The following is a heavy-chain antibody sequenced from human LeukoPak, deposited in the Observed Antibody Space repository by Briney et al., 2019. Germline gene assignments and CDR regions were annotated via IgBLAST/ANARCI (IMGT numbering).Heavy chain of an antibody. CDR3: TRSTSRVWELDQ. CDR1: GGSISSRSYF. CDR2: IFYSVNT. V-gene: IGHV4-39*01. D-gene: IGHD1-26*01. J-gene: IGHJ4*02. Sequence: SETLSLTCNVSGGSISSRSYFWGWIRQPPGKGLEWIGSIFYSVNTYSNPSLRSPVTFSVDTSKNQFSLKLSSVTAADTAVYFCTRSTSRVWELDQWGQGTLVTVSS.